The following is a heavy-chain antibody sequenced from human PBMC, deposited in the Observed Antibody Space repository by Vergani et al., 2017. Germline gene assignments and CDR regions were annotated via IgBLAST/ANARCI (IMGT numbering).Heavy chain of an antibody. CDR3: VKDIAASGNYWYFDL. D-gene: IGHD6-13*01. V-gene: IGHV3-66*01. CDR1: GFTVSSNY. J-gene: IGHJ2*01. CDR2: IYSGGST. Sequence: VQLEESGGGVVQPGRSLRLSCAASGFTVSSNYMSWVRQAPGKGLEWVSVIYSGGSTYYADSVKGRFTISRDNSKNTLYLQMNSLRAEDTALYYCVKDIAASGNYWYFDLWGRGTLVTVSS.